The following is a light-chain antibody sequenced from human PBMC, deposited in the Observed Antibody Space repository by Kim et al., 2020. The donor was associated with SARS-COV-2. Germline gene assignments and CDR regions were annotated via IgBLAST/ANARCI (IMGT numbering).Light chain of an antibody. J-gene: IGKJ2*01. CDR1: QSVSSY. V-gene: IGKV3-11*01. CDR2: DVS. Sequence: EIVLTQSPATLSLSPGERATLSCRASQSVSSYLAWYQQKPGQAPRLLIYDVSNRATGIPARFSGSGSGTDFTLTISSLEPEDFALYYCQQRGDWPYTFGQGTKLEI. CDR3: QQRGDWPYT.